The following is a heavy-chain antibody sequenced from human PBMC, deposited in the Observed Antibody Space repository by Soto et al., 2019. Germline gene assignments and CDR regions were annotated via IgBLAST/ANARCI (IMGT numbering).Heavy chain of an antibody. CDR3: AKGAAREGFNY. J-gene: IGHJ4*02. CDR1: GFNFRTYP. CDR2: ISGSGGST. V-gene: IGHV3-23*01. Sequence: GGSQSLSCAASGFNFRTYPMSWVRQAPGKGLEWVSAISGSGGSTYYADSVKGRFTISRDNSKNTLYLQMNSLRAEDTAVYYCAKGAAREGFNYWGQGTLVNLSS.